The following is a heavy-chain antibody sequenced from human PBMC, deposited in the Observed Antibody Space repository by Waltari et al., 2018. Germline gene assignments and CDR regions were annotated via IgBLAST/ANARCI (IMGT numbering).Heavy chain of an antibody. D-gene: IGHD3-10*01. J-gene: IGHJ6*02. Sequence: QVQLQESGPGLVKPSETLSLTCTVSGGSISSSYWSWIRQPPGRGLEWIGYIYYSGSTNDNPSLKSRVTISVDTSKNQFSLKLSSVTAADTAVYYCARAARPMVRGVEYYYYGMDVWGQGTTVTVSS. CDR2: IYYSGST. CDR3: ARAARPMVRGVEYYYYGMDV. V-gene: IGHV4-59*01. CDR1: GGSISSSY.